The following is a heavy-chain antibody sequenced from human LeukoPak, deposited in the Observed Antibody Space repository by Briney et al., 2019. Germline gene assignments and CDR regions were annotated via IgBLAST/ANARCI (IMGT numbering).Heavy chain of an antibody. CDR2: ISAYNGNT. D-gene: IGHD3-9*01. J-gene: IGHJ4*02. CDR1: GYTFTSYG. Sequence: ASAKVSCKASGYTFTSYGISWVRQAPGQGLEWMGWISAYNGNTNYAQKLQGRVTMTTDTSTSTAYMELRSLRSDDTAVYYCATTHLEYYDILTGYRYIDYWGQGTLVTVPS. CDR3: ATTHLEYYDILTGYRYIDY. V-gene: IGHV1-18*01.